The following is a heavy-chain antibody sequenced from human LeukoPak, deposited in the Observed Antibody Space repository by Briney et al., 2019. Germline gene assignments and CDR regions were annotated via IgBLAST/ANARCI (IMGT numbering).Heavy chain of an antibody. V-gene: IGHV4-61*02. D-gene: IGHD6-19*01. J-gene: IGHJ3*02. CDR1: GGSISSGSYY. CDR2: IYTSGST. Sequence: SETLSLTCTVSGGSISSGSYYWSWTRQPAGKGLEWIGRIYTSGSTNYNPSLKSRVTISVDTSKNQFSLKLSSVTAADTAVYYCARDHLYSSGWYLGYDAFDIWGQGTMVTVSS. CDR3: ARDHLYSSGWYLGYDAFDI.